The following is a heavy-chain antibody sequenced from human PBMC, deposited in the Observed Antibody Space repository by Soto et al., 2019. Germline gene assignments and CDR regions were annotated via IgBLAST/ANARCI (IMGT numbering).Heavy chain of an antibody. CDR2: IHHSGSI. CDR3: AREDGGGDSLDV. Sequence: QVQLQQSGPGLVKPSQTLSLTCTVSGDSISSDYYHWTWIRQSPGKGLEWIGYIHHSGSILYNPSLTSRVTISVDTSKNHFSHRLTSVTAADTAVYFCAREDGGGDSLDVWGQGTTVTVSS. V-gene: IGHV4-30-4*08. J-gene: IGHJ6*02. CDR1: GDSISSDYYH. D-gene: IGHD2-21*02.